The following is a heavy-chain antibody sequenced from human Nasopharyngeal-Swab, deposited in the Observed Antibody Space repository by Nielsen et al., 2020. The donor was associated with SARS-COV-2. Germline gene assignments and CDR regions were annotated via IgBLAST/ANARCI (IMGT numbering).Heavy chain of an antibody. Sequence: SSGAEGVGRTYYRSKWYNDYAVSVKSRITINPDTSKNQFSLHLNSVTPEDTAVYYCARARGAYGDYYYYYYTDVWGKGTTVTVSS. CDR2: TYYRSKWYN. J-gene: IGHJ6*03. V-gene: IGHV6-1*01. D-gene: IGHD4-17*01. CDR3: ARARGAYGDYYYYYYTDV.